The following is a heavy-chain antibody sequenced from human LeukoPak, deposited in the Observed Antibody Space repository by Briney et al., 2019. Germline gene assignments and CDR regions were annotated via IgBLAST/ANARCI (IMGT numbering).Heavy chain of an antibody. CDR3: ARGPPPPDAFDI. V-gene: IGHV4-30-2*01. Sequence: NPSQTLSLTCAVSGGSISSGGYSWSWIRQPPGKGLEWIGYIYHSGSTYYNPSLKSRVTISVDRSQNQFSLKLSSVTAADTAVYYCARGPPPPDAFDIWGQGTMVTVSS. CDR1: GGSISSGGYS. J-gene: IGHJ3*02. CDR2: IYHSGST.